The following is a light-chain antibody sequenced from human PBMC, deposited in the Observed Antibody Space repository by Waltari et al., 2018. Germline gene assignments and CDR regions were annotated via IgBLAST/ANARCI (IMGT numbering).Light chain of an antibody. CDR3: CSYAGSTTFVV. Sequence: QSALTQPASVSGSPGQSITISCTGSSRDVGTYNLVSWYQQYPGKAPKLMIYEVTKRPSGVSNRFSGSKSGNTASLTISGLQAEDEADYYCCSYAGSTTFVVFGGGTNLAVL. CDR1: SRDVGTYNL. J-gene: IGLJ2*01. V-gene: IGLV2-23*02. CDR2: EVT.